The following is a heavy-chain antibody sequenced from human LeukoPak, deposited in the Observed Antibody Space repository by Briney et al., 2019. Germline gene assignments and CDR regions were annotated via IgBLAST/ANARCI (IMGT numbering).Heavy chain of an antibody. J-gene: IGHJ5*02. D-gene: IGHD3-22*01. CDR1: GGSFSGYY. Sequence: PSETLSLTCAVYGGSFSGYYWSWIRQPPGKGLEWIGEINHSGSTNYNPSLKSRVTISVDTSKNQFSLKLSSVTAADTAVYYCARRAVYYYDSSGYQTDNWFDPWGQGTLVTVSS. V-gene: IGHV4-34*01. CDR2: INHSGST. CDR3: ARRAVYYYDSSGYQTDNWFDP.